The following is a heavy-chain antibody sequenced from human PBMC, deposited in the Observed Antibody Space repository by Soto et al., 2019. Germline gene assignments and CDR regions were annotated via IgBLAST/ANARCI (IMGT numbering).Heavy chain of an antibody. CDR3: ARDRAVVVPAAMA. V-gene: IGHV3-7*01. CDR2: IKQDGSEK. D-gene: IGHD2-2*01. J-gene: IGHJ5*02. CDR1: GSTLSSNW. Sequence: EVQLVESGGGWVQPGGPRGLSLQAPGSTLSSNWLSGVGRAPGKGWEWVANIKQDGSEKYYVDSVKGRFTISRDNAKNSLYLQMNSLRAEDTAVYYCARDRAVVVPAAMAWGQGTLVTVSS.